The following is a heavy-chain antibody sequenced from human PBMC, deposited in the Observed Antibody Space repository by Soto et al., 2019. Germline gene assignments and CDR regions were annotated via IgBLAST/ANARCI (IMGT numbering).Heavy chain of an antibody. CDR1: GGSIVIDNW. D-gene: IGHD6-13*01. Sequence: QVQLQESGPGLVKPSGTLSLTCAVSGGSIVIDNWWSWVRQPPGKGLEYIGETYHSGTITYNPSLMSRVTISVAKSKNQCSLTLTSVTAADTAVYYCARRRAGIDWYFDLWGRGSLVTVSS. V-gene: IGHV4-4*02. CDR3: ARRRAGIDWYFDL. J-gene: IGHJ2*01. CDR2: TYHSGTI.